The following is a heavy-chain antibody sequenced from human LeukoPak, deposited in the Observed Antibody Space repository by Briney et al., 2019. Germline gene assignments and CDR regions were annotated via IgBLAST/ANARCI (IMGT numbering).Heavy chain of an antibody. CDR3: ARGVAYSSGWSYYFDY. Sequence: SETLSLTCTVSGYSISSGYYWGWIRQPPGKGLEWIGSIYHSGSTYYNPSLKSRVTISVDTSKNQFSLKLSSVTAADTAVYYCARGVAYSSGWSYYFDYWGQGTLVTVSS. V-gene: IGHV4-38-2*02. CDR1: GYSISSGYY. CDR2: IYHSGST. J-gene: IGHJ4*02. D-gene: IGHD6-19*01.